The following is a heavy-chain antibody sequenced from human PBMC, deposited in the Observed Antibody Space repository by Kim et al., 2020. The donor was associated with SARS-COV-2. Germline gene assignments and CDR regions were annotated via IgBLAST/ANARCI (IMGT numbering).Heavy chain of an antibody. V-gene: IGHV1-2*02. D-gene: IGHD4-17*01. CDR3: ARGNDYRQDWYFDL. Sequence: AQTCQGRVTMTRDTSISTAYMELSSLRSADTAVYYCARGNDYRQDWYFDLWGRGTLVTVSS. J-gene: IGHJ2*01.